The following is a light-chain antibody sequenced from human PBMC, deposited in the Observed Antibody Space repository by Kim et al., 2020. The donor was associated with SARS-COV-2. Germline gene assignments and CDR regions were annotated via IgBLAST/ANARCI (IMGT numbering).Light chain of an antibody. CDR2: AAF. CDR3: HQYGSAPRT. Sequence: EIVLTQSPGTLSLSPGETATLSCRASQSVRFSYLAWYQHKPGQAPRLLIYAAFSRATGIPDRFTVSGSGTDFTLTISRLEPEDFAVYYSHQYGSAPRTFGQGTKVDI. J-gene: IGKJ1*01. CDR1: QSVRFSY. V-gene: IGKV3-20*01.